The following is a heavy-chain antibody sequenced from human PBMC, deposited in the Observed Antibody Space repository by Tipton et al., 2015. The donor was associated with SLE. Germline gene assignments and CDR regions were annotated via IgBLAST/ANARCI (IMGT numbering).Heavy chain of an antibody. CDR2: IFTSGKT. CDR1: GGAISSGGYF. D-gene: IGHD1-1*01. V-gene: IGHV4-61*02. Sequence: TLSLTCTVSGGAISSGGYFWGWIRQPPGGGMEWDGGIFTSGKTVSNPPRKSRVTISMDLSKNQFSVNLSSVTASDTAVYYCAKTLAGATPGRYQSYWYFDLWGRGLRVIVSS. J-gene: IGHJ2*01. CDR3: AKTLAGATPGRYQSYWYFDL.